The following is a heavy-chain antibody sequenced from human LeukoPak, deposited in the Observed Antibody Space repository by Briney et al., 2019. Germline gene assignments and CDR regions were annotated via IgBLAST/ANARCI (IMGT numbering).Heavy chain of an antibody. D-gene: IGHD2-21*01. CDR2: IKQDGSEK. CDR3: VREKSSGWGSIDY. CDR1: GFTFSSYW. V-gene: IGHV3-7*01. J-gene: IGHJ4*02. Sequence: GGSLRLSCAASGFTFSSYWMSWVRQAPGKGLEWVANIKQDGSEKYYVDSVKGRFTISRDNAKNSLFLQMNSLRAEDTAVYYCVREKSSGWGSIDYWGQGTLVTVSS.